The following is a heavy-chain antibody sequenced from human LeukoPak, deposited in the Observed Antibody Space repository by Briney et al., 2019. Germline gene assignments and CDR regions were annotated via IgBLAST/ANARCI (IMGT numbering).Heavy chain of an antibody. D-gene: IGHD6-19*01. J-gene: IGHJ4*02. CDR2: IYYSGST. CDR1: GGSISSYY. Sequence: ESGPTLVKPSETLSLTCTVSGGSISSYYWSWIRQPPGKGLEWIGYIYYSGSTYYNPSLKSRVTISVDTSKNQFSLKLSSVTAADTAVYYCARQDREYSSGNRGPNFDYWGQGTLVTVSS. CDR3: ARQDREYSSGNRGPNFDY. V-gene: IGHV4-59*08.